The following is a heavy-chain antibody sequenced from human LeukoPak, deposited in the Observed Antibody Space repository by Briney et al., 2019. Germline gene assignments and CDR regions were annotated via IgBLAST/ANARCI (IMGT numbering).Heavy chain of an antibody. J-gene: IGHJ4*02. D-gene: IGHD5-24*01. CDR1: GGTFSSYA. CDR3: ARDLVEMATMEY. CDR2: IIPIFGTA. V-gene: IGHV1-69*13. Sequence: SVKVSCKASGGTFSSYAISWVRQAPGQGLEWMGGIIPIFGTANYAQKFQGRVTITADESSSTAYMELSSLRSEDTAVYYCARDLVEMATMEYWGQGTLVTVSS.